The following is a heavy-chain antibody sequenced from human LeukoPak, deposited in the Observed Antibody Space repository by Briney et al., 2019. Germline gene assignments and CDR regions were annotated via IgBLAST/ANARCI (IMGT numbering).Heavy chain of an antibody. J-gene: IGHJ6*03. CDR1: GYTFTSYD. CDR3: ARTYSSSWETYYYYMDV. Sequence: ASVKVSCKASGYTFTSYDINWVRQATGQGLEWMGWMNPNSGNTGYAQKFQGRVTITRNTSISTAYMELSSLRSEDTAVYYCARTYSSSWETYYYYMDVWGKGTTVTVSS. CDR2: MNPNSGNT. V-gene: IGHV1-8*03. D-gene: IGHD6-13*01.